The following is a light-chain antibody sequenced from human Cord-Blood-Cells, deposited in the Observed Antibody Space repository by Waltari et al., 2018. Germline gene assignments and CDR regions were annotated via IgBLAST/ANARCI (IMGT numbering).Light chain of an antibody. CDR2: GNN. Sequence: QSVLTQPPAASGTPGQRVPISCPGSSPNIGSNYVYWYQQLPGTAPKPLIYGNNQRPSGVPDRFSGSKSGTSASLAISGLRSEDEADYYCAAWDDSLSGRVFGGGTKLTVL. V-gene: IGLV1-47*01. J-gene: IGLJ3*02. CDR3: AAWDDSLSGRV. CDR1: SPNIGSNY.